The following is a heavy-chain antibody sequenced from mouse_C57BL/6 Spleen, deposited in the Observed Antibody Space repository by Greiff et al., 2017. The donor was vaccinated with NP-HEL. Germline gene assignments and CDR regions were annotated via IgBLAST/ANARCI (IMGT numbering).Heavy chain of an antibody. CDR1: GYTFTDYY. CDR2: INPYNGGT. J-gene: IGHJ2*01. Sequence: VQLQQSGPVLVKPGASVKMSCKASGYTFTDYYMNWVKQSHGKSLEWIGVINPYNGGTSYNQKFKGKATLTVDKSSSTAYMERNSLTSEDSAVYYCARLGLGRDYFDYWGQGTTLTVSS. D-gene: IGHD4-1*01. V-gene: IGHV1-19*01. CDR3: ARLGLGRDYFDY.